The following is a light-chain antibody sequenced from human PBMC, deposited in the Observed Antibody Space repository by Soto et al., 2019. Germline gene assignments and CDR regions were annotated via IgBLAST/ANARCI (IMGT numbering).Light chain of an antibody. V-gene: IGKV1-39*01. CDR3: QQSYSVLFT. CDR1: QSLYNY. CDR2: EAS. Sequence: DIQMTQFPSSLSASIGDRFTISCRASQSLYNYLNWYQQQPGKAPRLLIYEASSLQSDVPSRFSGSGSGTDFNLTISSLQPEDFATYYCQQSYSVLFTFGQGTKVDIK. J-gene: IGKJ2*01.